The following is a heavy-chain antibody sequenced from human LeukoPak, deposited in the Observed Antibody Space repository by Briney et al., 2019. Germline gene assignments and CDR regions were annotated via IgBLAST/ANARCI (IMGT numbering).Heavy chain of an antibody. CDR1: GYSISSGYY. CDR2: IYHSGST. D-gene: IGHD1-20*01. J-gene: IGHJ6*03. CDR3: ARDPSGITYYYMDV. V-gene: IGHV4-38-2*02. Sequence: SETLSLTCTVSGYSISSGYYWGWIRQPPGKGLEWIGSIYHSGSTYYNPSLKSRVTISVDTSKNQFSLKLSSVTAADTAVYYCARDPSGITYYYMDVWGKGTTVTVSS.